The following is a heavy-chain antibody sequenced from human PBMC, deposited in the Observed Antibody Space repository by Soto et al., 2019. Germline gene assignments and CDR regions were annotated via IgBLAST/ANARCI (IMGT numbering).Heavy chain of an antibody. CDR2: IFPIFGTA. Sequence: QVQLVQSGAEVKKPGSSVKVSCKASGGTFSNYAISWVRQAPGQGLEWMGGIFPIFGTADYAQKFQGRVAITADASTSTAYMELSSLRSEDTAVYYCASAWGPAYYYGMDFCGQGTTVTVYS. CDR3: ASAWGPAYYYGMDF. D-gene: IGHD3-16*01. V-gene: IGHV1-69*12. J-gene: IGHJ6*02. CDR1: GGTFSNYA.